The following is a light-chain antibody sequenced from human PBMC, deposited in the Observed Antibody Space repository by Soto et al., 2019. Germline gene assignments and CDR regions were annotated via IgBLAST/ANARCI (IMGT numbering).Light chain of an antibody. Sequence: SVLTESCSDTGSAGQSLTVSCTGTSSYVGGYNYVSFYQQHRGKAXKVMLDAXIDRPSGVSSRFSGSKSGNTASLTISGLQAEDEADYYCSSYTSSSTLFGTGTKVTVL. J-gene: IGLJ1*01. CDR3: SSYTSSSTL. CDR1: SSYVGGYNY. CDR2: AXI. V-gene: IGLV2-14*03.